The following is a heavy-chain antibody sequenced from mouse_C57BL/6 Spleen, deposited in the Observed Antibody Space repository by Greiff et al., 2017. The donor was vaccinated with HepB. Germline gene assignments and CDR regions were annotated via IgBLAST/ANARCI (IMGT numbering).Heavy chain of an antibody. D-gene: IGHD1-1*01. CDR2: IYPGDGDS. Sequence: QVQLKESGPELVKPGASVKISCKASGYAFSSSWMNWVKQRPGKGLEWIGRIYPGDGDSNYNGKFKGKATLTADKSSSTAYMQLSSLTSEDSAVDFCASDYYGSSCYFDYWGQGTTLTVSS. CDR1: GYAFSSSW. J-gene: IGHJ2*01. V-gene: IGHV1-82*01. CDR3: ASDYYGSSCYFDY.